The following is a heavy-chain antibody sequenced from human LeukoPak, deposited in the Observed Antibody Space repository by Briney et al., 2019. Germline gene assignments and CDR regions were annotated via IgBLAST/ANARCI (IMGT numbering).Heavy chain of an antibody. CDR2: ISGSGGST. D-gene: IGHD3-3*01. V-gene: IGHV3-23*01. CDR3: AKGSRMADFWSGYHHFDY. CDR1: GFTFSSYA. J-gene: IGHJ4*02. Sequence: GSLRLSCAASGFTFSSYAMSWVRQAPGKGLEWVSAISGSGGSTYYADSVKGRFTISRDNSKNTLYLQMNSLRAEDTAVYYCAKGSRMADFWSGYHHFDYWGQGTLVTVSS.